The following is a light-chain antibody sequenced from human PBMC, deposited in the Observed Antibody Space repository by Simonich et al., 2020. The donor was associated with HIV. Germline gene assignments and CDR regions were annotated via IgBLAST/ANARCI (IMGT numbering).Light chain of an antibody. V-gene: IGKV4-1*01. CDR3: QQHYDTPWT. CDR1: QSVLYSSNNKNY. Sequence: DIVMTQSPDSLAVSLGERATLTCKSSQSVLYSSNNKNYLAWSQQKPGQPPNLLIYWASTRESGVPDRLRGSGSGTDFTLTINSLQAEDVAVYYCQQHYDTPWTFGQGTKVEIK. CDR2: WAS. J-gene: IGKJ1*01.